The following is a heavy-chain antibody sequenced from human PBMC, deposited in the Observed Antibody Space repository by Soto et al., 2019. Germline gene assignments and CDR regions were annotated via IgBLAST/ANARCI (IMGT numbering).Heavy chain of an antibody. Sequence: PSETLSLTCTFSVDSISNFYWSCIRQPTGKGLESLGRISARGRTNYNPSLQSRVDMSLDTSKNQFSLRLTSLSAADTAVYFCARGMARYFDLWGRGTLVIVSS. V-gene: IGHV4-4*07. CDR1: VDSISNFY. J-gene: IGHJ2*01. CDR3: ARGMARYFDL. D-gene: IGHD2-8*01. CDR2: ISARGRT.